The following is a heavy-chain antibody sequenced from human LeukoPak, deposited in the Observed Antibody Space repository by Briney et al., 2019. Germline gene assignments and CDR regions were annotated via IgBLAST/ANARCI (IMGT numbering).Heavy chain of an antibody. CDR1: GYTFTGYY. J-gene: IGHJ4*02. V-gene: IGHV1-2*02. CDR3: ARGFHTAESYYFDY. D-gene: IGHD5-18*01. CDR2: INPNSGGT. Sequence: ASVKVSCKASGYTFTGYYMHWARQAPGQGLEWMGWINPNSGGTNYAQKFQGRVTMTRDTSISTAYMELSRLRSDDTAVYYCARGFHTAESYYFDYWGQGTLVTVSS.